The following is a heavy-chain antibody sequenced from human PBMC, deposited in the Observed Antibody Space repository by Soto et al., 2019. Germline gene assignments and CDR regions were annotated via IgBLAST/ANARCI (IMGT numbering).Heavy chain of an antibody. CDR2: ISSSGSTI. J-gene: IGHJ4*02. D-gene: IGHD2-2*01. CDR3: ARAPVGYCISTSCPPAWN. V-gene: IGHV3-11*01. Sequence: QVQLVESGGGLVKPGGSLRLSCAASGFTFSDYYMSWIRQAPGKGLEWVSYISSSGSTIYYADSVKGRFTISRDNAKNSLYLQMKSLRAEDTAVYYCARAPVGYCISTSCPPAWNWGQGTLVTVSS. CDR1: GFTFSDYY.